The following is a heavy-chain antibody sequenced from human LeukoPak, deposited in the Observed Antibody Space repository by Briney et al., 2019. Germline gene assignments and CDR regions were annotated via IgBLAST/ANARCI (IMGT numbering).Heavy chain of an antibody. J-gene: IGHJ4*02. V-gene: IGHV1-69*13. CDR1: GGTFSSYA. CDR3: AMVRGVIPHQFDY. Sequence: ASVKVSCKASGGTFSSYAISGVRQAPGQGLEWMGGIIPIFGTANYAQKFQGRVTITADDSTSTAYMELSSLRSEDTAVYYCAMVRGVIPHQFDYWGQGALVTVSS. D-gene: IGHD3-10*01. CDR2: IIPIFGTA.